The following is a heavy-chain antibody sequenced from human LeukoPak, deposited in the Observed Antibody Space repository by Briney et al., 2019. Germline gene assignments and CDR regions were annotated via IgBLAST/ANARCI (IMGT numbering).Heavy chain of an antibody. J-gene: IGHJ3*02. V-gene: IGHV4-39*01. D-gene: IGHD3-22*01. CDR2: IYYSGST. CDR3: ARRSRITMIVVVTRDAFDI. CDR1: GGSISSSSYY. Sequence: SETLSLTCTVSGGSISSSSYYWGWIRQPPGKGLEWIGSIYYSGSTYYNPSLKSRVTISVDTSKNQFSLKLSSVTAADTAVYYCARRSRITMIVVVTRDAFDIWGQGTMVTVSS.